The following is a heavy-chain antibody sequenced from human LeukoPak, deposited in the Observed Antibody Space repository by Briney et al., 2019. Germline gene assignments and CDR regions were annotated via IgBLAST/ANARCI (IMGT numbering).Heavy chain of an antibody. D-gene: IGHD3-22*01. Sequence: ASVKVSFKASGYTFTSYGISWVRQAPGQGLEWMGWISAYNGNTNYAQKLQGRVTMTTDTSTSTAYVGLRSLRSDDTAVYYCARDLHYYDSSGYYYWGQGTLVTVSS. CDR2: ISAYNGNT. J-gene: IGHJ4*02. CDR1: GYTFTSYG. V-gene: IGHV1-18*01. CDR3: ARDLHYYDSSGYYY.